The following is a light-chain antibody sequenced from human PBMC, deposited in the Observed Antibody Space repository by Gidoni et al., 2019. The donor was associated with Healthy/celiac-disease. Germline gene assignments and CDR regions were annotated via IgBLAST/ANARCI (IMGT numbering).Light chain of an antibody. CDR1: QSISSW. J-gene: IGKJ1*01. V-gene: IGKV1-5*03. Sequence: DIQMTQSPSTLSASVGDRVTITCRASQSISSWLAWYQQKPGKAPKLLIYKASSLESGVPSRFSGSGSGTEFTLTISSLQPDDFATYYCQQYNSYSPTFXQXTKVEI. CDR2: KAS. CDR3: QQYNSYSPT.